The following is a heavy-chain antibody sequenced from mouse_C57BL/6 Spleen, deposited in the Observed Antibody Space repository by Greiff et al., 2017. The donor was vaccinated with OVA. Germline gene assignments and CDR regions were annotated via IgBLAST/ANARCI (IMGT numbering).Heavy chain of an antibody. J-gene: IGHJ1*03. V-gene: IGHV5-17*01. D-gene: IGHD2-4*01. Sequence: EVQGVESGGGLVKPGGSLKLSCAASGFTFSDYGMHWVRQAPEKGLEWVAYISSGSSTIYYADTVKGRFTISRDNAKNTLFLQMTSLRSEDTAMYYCAILYDDDGPWGFDVWGTGTTVTVSS. CDR2: ISSGSSTI. CDR3: AILYDDDGPWGFDV. CDR1: GFTFSDYG.